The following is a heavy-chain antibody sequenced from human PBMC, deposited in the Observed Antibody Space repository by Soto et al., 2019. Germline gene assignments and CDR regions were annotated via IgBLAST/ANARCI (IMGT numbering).Heavy chain of an antibody. D-gene: IGHD5-12*01. CDR1: GFTFSSYA. V-gene: IGHV3-23*01. CDR2: ISGSGGST. Sequence: GGSLRLSCAASGFTFSSYAMSWVRQAPGKGREWVSAISGSGGSTYYADSVKGRFTISRDNSKNTLYLQMNSLRAEDTAVYYWAKGSRSGYDWGHDAFDIWGQGTMVTVSS. J-gene: IGHJ3*02. CDR3: AKGSRSGYDWGHDAFDI.